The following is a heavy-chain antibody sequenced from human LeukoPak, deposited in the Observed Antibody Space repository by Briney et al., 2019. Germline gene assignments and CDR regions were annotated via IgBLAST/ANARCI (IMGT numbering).Heavy chain of an antibody. CDR1: GFTFSSYA. V-gene: IGHV3-23*01. Sequence: GGSLRLSCAASGFTFSSYAMSWVRQAPGKGLEWVSAISGSGGSTYYADSVKGRFTISRDNSKNTLYLQMNSLRAEDTAVYYCAKGQGCYENHNCFDPWGQGTLVTVSS. CDR3: AKGQGCYENHNCFDP. D-gene: IGHD5-12*01. CDR2: ISGSGGST. J-gene: IGHJ5*02.